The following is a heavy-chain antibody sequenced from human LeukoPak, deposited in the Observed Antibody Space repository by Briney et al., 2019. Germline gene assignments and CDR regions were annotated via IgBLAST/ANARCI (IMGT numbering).Heavy chain of an antibody. J-gene: IGHJ4*02. Sequence: GGSLRLSCAASGFTSSSYWMSWARQAPGKGLEWVANIKQDGSEKYYVDSVKGRFTISRDNAKNSLYLQMNSLRAEDTAVYYCARGRWETLDYWGQGTLVTVSS. V-gene: IGHV3-7*03. CDR1: GFTSSSYW. D-gene: IGHD1-26*01. CDR2: IKQDGSEK. CDR3: ARGRWETLDY.